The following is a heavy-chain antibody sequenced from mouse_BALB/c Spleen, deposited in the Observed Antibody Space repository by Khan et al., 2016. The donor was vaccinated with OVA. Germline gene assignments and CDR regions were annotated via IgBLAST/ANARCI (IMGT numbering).Heavy chain of an antibody. CDR2: IIPSIDYT. V-gene: IGHV1-4*01. D-gene: IGHD2-14*01. Sequence: QVQLQQSGAELARPGASVKMSCKTSGYTFTTYTIRWIKQRPGQGLEWIGYIIPSIDYTIFNQKFKDRATLTSDKSSSTAYMQLSSLTTDDSGLYYCAREGAYYRSDGWFAYWGQGTLGTVSA. J-gene: IGHJ3*01. CDR3: AREGAYYRSDGWFAY. CDR1: GYTFTTYT.